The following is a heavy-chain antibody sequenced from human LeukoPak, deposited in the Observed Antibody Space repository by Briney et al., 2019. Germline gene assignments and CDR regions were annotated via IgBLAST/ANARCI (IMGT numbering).Heavy chain of an antibody. CDR2: INPNSGGT. Sequence: ASVKVSCKASGYTFTGYYIHWVRQAPGQGLEWMGWINPNSGGTNYEQKFQGRVTMTRDTSISTAYMELSRLRSDDTAVYYCARVRSGTIDYWGQGTLVTVSS. CDR1: GYTFTGYY. V-gene: IGHV1-2*02. D-gene: IGHD1-26*01. CDR3: ARVRSGTIDY. J-gene: IGHJ4*02.